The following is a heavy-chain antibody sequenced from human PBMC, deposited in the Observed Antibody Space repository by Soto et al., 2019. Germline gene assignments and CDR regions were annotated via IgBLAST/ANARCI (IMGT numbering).Heavy chain of an antibody. CDR2: IKQDGSEI. Sequence: VYLVESGGGLVEPGGSLRLSCEASGFMFRSYWMSWVRQAPGEGLEWVANIKQDGSEIHYLESVEGRFTIFRDNARRSLFLQMGGLRAEETAVYFSASSSGTYFPVRHDRSGQGTLVVLSS. CDR3: ASSSGTYFPVRHDR. J-gene: IGHJ5*02. D-gene: IGHD6-19*01. V-gene: IGHV3-7*01. CDR1: GFMFRSYW.